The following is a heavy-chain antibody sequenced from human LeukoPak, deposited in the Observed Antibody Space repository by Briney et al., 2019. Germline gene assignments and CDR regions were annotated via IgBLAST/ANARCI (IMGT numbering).Heavy chain of an antibody. J-gene: IGHJ4*02. CDR3: ARGMSTGEY. CDR2: INQDGSEK. CDR1: GFTFSSYW. Sequence: GGSLRLSCAASGFTFSSYWMSWVRQPPGKGLKWVANINQDGSEKYYVDSVKGRFTTSRDNAKNSLYLQMNSLRAEDTAVYYCARGMSTGEYWGQGTLVTVSS. D-gene: IGHD3-16*01. V-gene: IGHV3-7*04.